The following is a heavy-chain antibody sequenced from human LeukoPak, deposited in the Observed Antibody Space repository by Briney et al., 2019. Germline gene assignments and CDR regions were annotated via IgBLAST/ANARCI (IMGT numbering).Heavy chain of an antibody. CDR3: ARDFGVVMSVYHYGMDV. V-gene: IGHV3-11*01. CDR2: ISSSGSTI. D-gene: IGHD3-3*01. J-gene: IGHJ6*02. Sequence: PGGSLRLSCAASGFTFSDYYMSWIRQAPGKGLEWVSYISSSGSTIYYADSVEGRFTISRDNAKNSLYLQMNSLRAEDMAVYYCARDFGVVMSVYHYGMDVWGQGTTVTVSS. CDR1: GFTFSDYY.